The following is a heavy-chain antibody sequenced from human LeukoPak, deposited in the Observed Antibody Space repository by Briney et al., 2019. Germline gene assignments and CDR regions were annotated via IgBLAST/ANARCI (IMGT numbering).Heavy chain of an antibody. V-gene: IGHV1-2*02. J-gene: IGHJ4*02. D-gene: IGHD2-2*01. CDR2: INPNSGGT. Sequence: ASVKVSCKASGYTFTGYYMHWVRQAPGQGLEWMGWINPNSGGTNYAQKFQGRVTMTRDTSISTAYMELSRLRSDDTAVYYCARGYCSSTSCYSGFDYRGQGTLVTVSS. CDR3: ARGYCSSTSCYSGFDY. CDR1: GYTFTGYY.